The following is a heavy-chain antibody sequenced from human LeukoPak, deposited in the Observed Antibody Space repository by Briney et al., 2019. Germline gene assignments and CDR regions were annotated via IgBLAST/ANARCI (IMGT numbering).Heavy chain of an antibody. V-gene: IGHV3-23*01. J-gene: IGHJ4*02. CDR2: ISGSGGSI. CDR1: GFTFSSYA. CDR3: AKGASVWFYFFDY. Sequence: GGSLRLSCAASGFTFSSYAMSWVRQAPGKGLEWVSAISGSGGSIYYADSVKGRFTISRDNSRDTLYLQMNSLRVEDTAVYYCAKGASVWFYFFDYWGQGTLVTVPS. D-gene: IGHD6-19*01.